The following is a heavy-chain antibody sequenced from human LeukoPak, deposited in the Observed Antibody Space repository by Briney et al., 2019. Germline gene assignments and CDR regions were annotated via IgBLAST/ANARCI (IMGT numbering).Heavy chain of an antibody. J-gene: IGHJ1*01. V-gene: IGHV1-69*01. D-gene: IGHD2-15*01. CDR1: GGTFSSYA. CDR3: ALSGQVIGEYFQH. Sequence: SVKVSCKASGGTFSSYAISWVRQAPGQGLEWMGGIIPIFGTANYAQKFQGRVTITADESTSTAYMEPSSLRSEDTAVYYCALSGQVIGEYFQHWGQGTLVIVSS. CDR2: IIPIFGTA.